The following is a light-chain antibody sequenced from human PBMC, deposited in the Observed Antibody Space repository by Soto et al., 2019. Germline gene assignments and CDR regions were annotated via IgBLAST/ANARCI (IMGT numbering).Light chain of an antibody. CDR2: IAS. CDR3: QQYGSSRT. V-gene: IGKV3-20*01. Sequence: DIVLTQSPGTLSLSPGERATLSCRASQSVYSNYLAWYQQKPGQAPRLLFYIASNRAPGIPDRFTGSGSGTDFTLTISRLEPEDFAVYYCQQYGSSRTFGQGTTVEV. CDR1: QSVYSNY. J-gene: IGKJ1*01.